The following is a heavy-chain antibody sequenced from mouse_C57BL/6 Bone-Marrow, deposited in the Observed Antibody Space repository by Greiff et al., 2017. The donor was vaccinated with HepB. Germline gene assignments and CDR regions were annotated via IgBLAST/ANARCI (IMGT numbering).Heavy chain of an antibody. J-gene: IGHJ4*01. CDR1: GYAFTNYL. Sequence: QVQLQQSGAELVRPGTSVKVSCKASGYAFTNYLIEWVKQRPGQGLEWIGVINPGSGGTNYTEKFKGKATLTADKSSSTAYMQLSSLTSEDSAVYFCARSRGDAMDYWGQGTSVTVSS. CDR2: INPGSGGT. V-gene: IGHV1-54*01. CDR3: ARSRGDAMDY.